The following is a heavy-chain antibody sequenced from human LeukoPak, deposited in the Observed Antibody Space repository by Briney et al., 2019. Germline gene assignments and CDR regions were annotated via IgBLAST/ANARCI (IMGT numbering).Heavy chain of an antibody. CDR3: ARDNIWAFDI. J-gene: IGHJ3*02. CDR2: IRTDGTI. Sequence: GGSLRLSCEASGFTSFDFPMNWVRKAPGKGLEWVSHIRTDGTITYADSVKGRFTISRDNAKTSVYLQMNSLRDEDTAIYYCARDNIWAFDIWGQGTMVTVSS. V-gene: IGHV3-48*02. CDR1: GFTSFDFP. D-gene: IGHD3-9*01.